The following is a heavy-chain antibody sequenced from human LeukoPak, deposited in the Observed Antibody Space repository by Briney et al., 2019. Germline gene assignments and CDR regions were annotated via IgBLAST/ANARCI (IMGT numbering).Heavy chain of an antibody. J-gene: IGHJ5*02. CDR3: ARGSVIVTTSSYRFDP. CDR2: IYHSGGI. V-gene: IGHV4-30-2*01. D-gene: IGHD1-20*01. CDR1: GGSVSSGAYS. Sequence: ASETLSLTCAVSGGSVSSGAYSWGWIRQPPGKGLYWIGYIYHSGGIYYNPSLKSRVTISVDRSKNQFSLKLTSVTAADTAVYYCARGSVIVTTSSYRFDPWGQGTLVTVSS.